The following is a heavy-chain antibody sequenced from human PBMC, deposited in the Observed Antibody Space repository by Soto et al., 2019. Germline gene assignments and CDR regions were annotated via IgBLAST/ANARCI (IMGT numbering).Heavy chain of an antibody. CDR3: TREQGRFTLVRGDVDY. CDR2: IRSKAYGGTT. Sequence: EVQLVESGGDLVKPGRSLRLSFTASGFTFGDYSMSWFRQAPGKGLEWVSFIRSKAYGGTTEYAASVKGRFTMSRDDSRSIAYLQMDSLKTEDTAVYYCTREQGRFTLVRGDVDYWGQGTLVTVSS. J-gene: IGHJ4*02. CDR1: GFTFGDYS. D-gene: IGHD3-10*01. V-gene: IGHV3-49*05.